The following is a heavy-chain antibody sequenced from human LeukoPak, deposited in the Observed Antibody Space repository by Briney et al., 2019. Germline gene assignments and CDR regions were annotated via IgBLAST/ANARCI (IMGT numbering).Heavy chain of an antibody. CDR2: FNHSGWT. V-gene: IGHV4-34*01. Sequence: PSETLSLTCAVYGDFFSGYYWSWLRHPPGKGREWLGEFNHSGWTNYSPPRESRVTISEDTSKNQFSLKLRSVTAADTAVYYCASLDDFWSGFNIRHNWFDPWGQGTLVTVSS. J-gene: IGHJ5*02. CDR1: GDFFSGYY. D-gene: IGHD3-3*01. CDR3: ASLDDFWSGFNIRHNWFDP.